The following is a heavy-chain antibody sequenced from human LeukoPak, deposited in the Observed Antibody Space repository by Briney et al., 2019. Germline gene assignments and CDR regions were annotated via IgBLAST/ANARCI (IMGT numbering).Heavy chain of an antibody. CDR2: ISYDGSNK. Sequence: SGRSLRLSCAASGFTFSSYAMHWVRQAPGKGLEWVAVISYDGSNKYYADSVKGRFTISRDNSKNTLYLQMNSLRAEDTAVYYCARDNTRVTMIVVVTANYGMDVWGQGTTVTVSS. CDR3: ARDNTRVTMIVVVTANYGMDV. D-gene: IGHD3-22*01. V-gene: IGHV3-30-3*01. CDR1: GFTFSSYA. J-gene: IGHJ6*02.